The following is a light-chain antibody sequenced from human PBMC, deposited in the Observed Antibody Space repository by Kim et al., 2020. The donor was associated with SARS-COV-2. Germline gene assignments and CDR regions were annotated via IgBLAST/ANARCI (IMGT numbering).Light chain of an antibody. CDR1: PSLLPIDGKNY. Sequence: PASIYGKSSPSLLPIDGKNYLSWYVQRPGQSPQLLIYEVSKRFSGVPDRFSGGGSGTDFTLKISRVEAEDVGVYYCMQSIRPPVTFGPGTKVDIK. V-gene: IGKV2D-29*02. CDR2: EVS. CDR3: MQSIRPPVT. J-gene: IGKJ3*01.